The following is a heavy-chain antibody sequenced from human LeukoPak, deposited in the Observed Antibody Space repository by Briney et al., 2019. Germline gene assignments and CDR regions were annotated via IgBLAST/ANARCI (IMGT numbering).Heavy chain of an antibody. CDR2: INHSGST. Sequence: SETLSLTCAVYGGSFSGYYWSWIRQPPGKGLEWIGEINHSGSTNYNPSLKSRVTISVDTSKNQFSLKLSSVTAADTAVYYCARHDLIGRAGFDYWGQGTLVTVSS. J-gene: IGHJ4*02. D-gene: IGHD3/OR15-3a*01. CDR3: ARHDLIGRAGFDY. CDR1: GGSFSGYY. V-gene: IGHV4-34*01.